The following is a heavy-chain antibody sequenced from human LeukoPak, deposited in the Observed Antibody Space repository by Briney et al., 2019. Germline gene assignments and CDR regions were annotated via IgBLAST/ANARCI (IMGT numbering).Heavy chain of an antibody. V-gene: IGHV3-30*02. D-gene: IGHD1-26*01. CDR3: AKPSGSGVDY. CDR2: IRSDGYHT. CDR1: GFIFDTHD. J-gene: IGHJ4*02. Sequence: GGSLRLSCGASGFIFDTHDMHWARQAPGKGLEWVAFIRSDGYHTYYADSVKGRFTITRDNSKNTLYLQMNSLRLEDMALYYRAKPSGSGVDYWGRGTRVTVSS.